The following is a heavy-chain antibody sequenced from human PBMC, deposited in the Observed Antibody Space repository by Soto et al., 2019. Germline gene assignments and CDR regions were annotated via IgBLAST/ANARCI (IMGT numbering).Heavy chain of an antibody. J-gene: IGHJ6*03. CDR3: ARQGSLSYYYYMDV. D-gene: IGHD3-16*02. Sequence: SETLSLTCTVSGGSISRYYWSWIRQPPGKGLEWIGYIYYSGSTNYNPSLKSRVTISVDTSKNQFSLKLSSVTAADTAVYYCARQGSLSYYYYMDVWGKGTTVTVSS. CDR2: IYYSGST. V-gene: IGHV4-59*08. CDR1: GGSISRYY.